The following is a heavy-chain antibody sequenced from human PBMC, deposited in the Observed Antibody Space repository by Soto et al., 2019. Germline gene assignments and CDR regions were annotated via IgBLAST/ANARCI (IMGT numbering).Heavy chain of an antibody. CDR3: ARHSYGRGRDAYNSRDDYGMDV. D-gene: IGHD3-16*01. V-gene: IGHV5-51*01. Sequence: EEYLTISCKGSWYNFTRYWIGWVCQMSGKGLEWMGIIYPCDSDTRYSPSFQGQVTISADNSISTAYLQWSSLKASDTAMYYCARHSYGRGRDAYNSRDDYGMDVWRQGTTFTVSS. CDR2: IYPCDSDT. CDR1: WYNFTRYW. J-gene: IGHJ6*02.